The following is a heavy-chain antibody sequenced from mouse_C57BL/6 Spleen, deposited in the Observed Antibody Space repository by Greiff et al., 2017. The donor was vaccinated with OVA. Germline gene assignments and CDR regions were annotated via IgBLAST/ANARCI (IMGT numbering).Heavy chain of an antibody. CDR3: ARGDYDMWFAY. D-gene: IGHD2-4*01. J-gene: IGHJ3*01. V-gene: IGHV1-82*01. CDR2: IYPGDGDT. Sequence: VQLQQSGPELVEPGASVKISCKASGYAFSSYWMNWVKQRPGKGLEWIGRIYPGDGDTNYNGKFKGKATLTADKSSSTAYMQLSSLTSEDSAVYFCARGDYDMWFAYWGQGTLVTVSA. CDR1: GYAFSSYW.